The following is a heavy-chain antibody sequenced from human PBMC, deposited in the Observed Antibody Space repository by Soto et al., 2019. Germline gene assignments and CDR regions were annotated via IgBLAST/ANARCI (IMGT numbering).Heavy chain of an antibody. CDR3: ARPYRPFNYYYGMDV. Sequence: GDSLKISWKRSVYSCTSYWISSVRQMPGNGLEWMGRIDPSDSYTNYSPSFQGHVTISADKSISTAYLQWSSLKASDTAMYYCARPYRPFNYYYGMDVWGQGTTVTVSS. V-gene: IGHV5-10-1*01. CDR1: VYSCTSYW. CDR2: IDPSDSYT. J-gene: IGHJ6*02. D-gene: IGHD3-16*02.